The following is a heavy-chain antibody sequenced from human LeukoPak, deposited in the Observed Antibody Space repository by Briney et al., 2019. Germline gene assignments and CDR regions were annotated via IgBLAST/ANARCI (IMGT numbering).Heavy chain of an antibody. CDR3: ARNYYDSSGYYYGGAFDI. D-gene: IGHD3-22*01. CDR2: ISSSSYI. CDR1: GFTFSSYS. Sequence: GGSLRLSCAASGFTFSSYSMNWVRQAPGKGPEWVSSISSSSYIYYADSVKGRFTISRDNAKNSLYLQMNSLRAEDTAVYYCARNYYDSSGYYYGGAFDIWGQGTMVTVSS. V-gene: IGHV3-21*01. J-gene: IGHJ3*02.